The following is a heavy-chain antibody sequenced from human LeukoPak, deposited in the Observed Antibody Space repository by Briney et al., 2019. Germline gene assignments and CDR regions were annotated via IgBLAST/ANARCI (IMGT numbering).Heavy chain of an antibody. CDR3: AKDPYRASSGLVDY. Sequence: GGSLRLSCAASGFTFSSYGMHWVRQAPGKGLEWVAVIWYDGSNKYYADSVKGRFTISRDNSKNTLYLQMNSLRAEDTAVYYCAKDPYRASSGLVDYWGQGTLVTVSS. CDR1: GFTFSSYG. D-gene: IGHD5-12*01. CDR2: IWYDGSNK. J-gene: IGHJ4*02. V-gene: IGHV3-33*06.